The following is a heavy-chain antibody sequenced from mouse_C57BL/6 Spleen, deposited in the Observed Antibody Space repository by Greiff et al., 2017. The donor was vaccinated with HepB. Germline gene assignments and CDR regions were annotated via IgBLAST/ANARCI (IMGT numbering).Heavy chain of an antibody. CDR2: INPNNGGT. Sequence: EVKLMESGPELVKPGASVKIPCKASGYTFTDYNMDWVKQSHGKSLEWIGDINPNNGGTIYNQKFKGKATLTVDKSSSTAYMELRSLTSEDTAVYYCARRSNHWYFDVWGTGTTVTVSS. CDR3: ARRSNHWYFDV. V-gene: IGHV1-18*01. D-gene: IGHD2-5*01. CDR1: GYTFTDYN. J-gene: IGHJ1*03.